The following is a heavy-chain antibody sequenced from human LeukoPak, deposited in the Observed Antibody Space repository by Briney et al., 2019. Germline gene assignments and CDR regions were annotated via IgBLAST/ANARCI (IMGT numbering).Heavy chain of an antibody. CDR1: GDSVSSNSVT. D-gene: IGHD1-26*01. V-gene: IGHV6-1*01. J-gene: IGHJ4*02. CDR2: TYFRSKWYY. Sequence: SQPLSLACAISGDSVSSNSVTCNWIRQSPSRGLEWLGRTYFRSKWYYDYALAVKGRITINPDTSKNQFSLQLNSVTPEDTAVYFCARDPVGGSTIFDSWGQGTLVTVSS. CDR3: ARDPVGGSTIFDS.